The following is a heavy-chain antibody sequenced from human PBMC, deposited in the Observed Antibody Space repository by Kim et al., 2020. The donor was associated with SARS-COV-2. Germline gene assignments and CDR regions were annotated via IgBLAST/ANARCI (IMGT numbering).Heavy chain of an antibody. J-gene: IGHJ4*02. V-gene: IGHV4-38-2*02. CDR3: ASLTSGDFWSGYQYFDY. Sequence: SETLSLTCTVSGYSISSGYYWGWIRQPPGKGLEWIGSIYHSGSTYYNPSLKSRVTISVDTSKNQFSLKLSSVTAADTAVYYCASLTSGDFWSGYQYFDYWGQGTLVTVSS. CDR2: IYHSGST. D-gene: IGHD3-3*01. CDR1: GYSISSGYY.